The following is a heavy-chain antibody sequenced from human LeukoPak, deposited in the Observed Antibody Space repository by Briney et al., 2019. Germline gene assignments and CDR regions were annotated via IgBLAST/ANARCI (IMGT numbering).Heavy chain of an antibody. D-gene: IGHD2-21*01. V-gene: IGHV4-59*08. CDR1: GGSISSYY. CDR2: IYYSGST. Sequence: PSETLSLTCTVSGGSISSYYWSWIRQPPGKGLEWIGYIYYSGSTNYNPSLKSRVTISVDTSKNQFSLKLSSVTAADTAVYYCARHGDWDAFDIWGQGTMVTVSS. CDR3: ARHGDWDAFDI. J-gene: IGHJ3*02.